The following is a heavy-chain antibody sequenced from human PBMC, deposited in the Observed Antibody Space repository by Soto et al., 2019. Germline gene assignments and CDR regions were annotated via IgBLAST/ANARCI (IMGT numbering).Heavy chain of an antibody. Sequence: PGESLKISCKGSGYSFTSYWIGWVRQMPGKXLEWMGIIYPGDSDTRYSPSFQGQVTISADKSISTAYLQWSSLKASDTAMYYCPSSSNEGSNGYYYYYGMDVWGQGTTATVSS. CDR1: GYSFTSYW. CDR3: PSSSNEGSNGYYYYYGMDV. D-gene: IGHD2-8*01. V-gene: IGHV5-51*01. J-gene: IGHJ6*02. CDR2: IYPGDSDT.